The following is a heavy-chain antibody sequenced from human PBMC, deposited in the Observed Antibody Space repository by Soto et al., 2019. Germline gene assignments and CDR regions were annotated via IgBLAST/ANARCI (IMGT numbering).Heavy chain of an antibody. CDR2: IYPDDSDT. J-gene: IGHJ4*02. V-gene: IGHV5-51*01. CDR3: ARHLGGSTWYGDS. Sequence: PGESLKISCKTSGYSFTTYWIGWVRQMPGKGLEWMGIIYPDDSDTRYSPSFQGQVTMSADNSITTPYLQWSSLKASDTAMYYCARHLGGSTWYGDSWGQGTLVTVSS. D-gene: IGHD6-13*01. CDR1: GYSFTTYW.